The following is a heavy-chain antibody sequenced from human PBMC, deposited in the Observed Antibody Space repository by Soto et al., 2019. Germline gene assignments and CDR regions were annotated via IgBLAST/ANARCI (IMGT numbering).Heavy chain of an antibody. CDR1: GFTFSSYA. D-gene: IGHD2-15*01. J-gene: IGHJ4*02. V-gene: IGHV3-30-3*01. Sequence: QVQLVESGGGVVQPGRSLRLSCAASGFTFSSYAMHWVRQAPGKGLEWVAVISYDGSNKYYADSVKGRFTISRDNSKNTLYMKMNSLRAEGTSVYYCARVPSPSGRAHFDCWGQGTLVSVST. CDR3: ARVPSPSGRAHFDC. CDR2: ISYDGSNK.